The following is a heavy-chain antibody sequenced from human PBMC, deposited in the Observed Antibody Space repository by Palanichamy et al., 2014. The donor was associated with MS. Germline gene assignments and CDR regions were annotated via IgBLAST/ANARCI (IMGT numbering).Heavy chain of an antibody. D-gene: IGHD2/OR15-2a*01. CDR1: GYTFTAYY. CDR3: ARVLTTSVDS. Sequence: QVQLVQSGAEVKKPGASVKVSCKASGYTFTAYYMHWVRQAPGQGLEWMGWINPNSGDTNYAQKFQGRFTMTRDTSISTAYLELSSLKSDDTAVYYCARVLTTSVDSWGQGTLATVSS. J-gene: IGHJ4*02. CDR2: INPNSGDT. V-gene: IGHV1-2*02.